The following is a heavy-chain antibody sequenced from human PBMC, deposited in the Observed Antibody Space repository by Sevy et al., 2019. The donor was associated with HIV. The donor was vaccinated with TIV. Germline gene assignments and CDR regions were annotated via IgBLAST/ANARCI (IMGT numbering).Heavy chain of an antibody. D-gene: IGHD2-21*02. J-gene: IGHJ3*02. CDR2: ISSSSSYI. CDR3: ARDHQSGVFSGGDPAGAFDI. Sequence: GGSLRLSCAASGFTFSSYSMNWVRQAPGKGLEWVSSISSSSSYIYYADSVKGRFTISRDNAKNSLYLQMNSLRAEDTAVYDRARDHQSGVFSGGDPAGAFDIWGQGTMVTVSS. V-gene: IGHV3-21*01. CDR1: GFTFSSYS.